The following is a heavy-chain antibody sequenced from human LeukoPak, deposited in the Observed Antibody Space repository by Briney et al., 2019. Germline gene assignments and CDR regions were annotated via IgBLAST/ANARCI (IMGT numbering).Heavy chain of an antibody. J-gene: IGHJ6*03. Sequence: SETLSLTCTVSGGSISSSSYYWGWIRQPPGKGLEWIGSIYYSGSTYYNPSLKSRVTISVDTSKNQFSLKLSSVTAADTAVYYCARHEGGGSGSYYYYMDVWGKGPRSPSP. CDR2: IYYSGST. D-gene: IGHD3-10*01. V-gene: IGHV4-39*01. CDR1: GGSISSSSYY. CDR3: ARHEGGGSGSYYYYMDV.